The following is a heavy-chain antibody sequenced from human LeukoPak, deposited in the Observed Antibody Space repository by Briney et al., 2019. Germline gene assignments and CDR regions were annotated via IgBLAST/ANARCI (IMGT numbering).Heavy chain of an antibody. Sequence: PSETLSLTCTVPGDSISSYYWSWIRQPPGKGLEWIGYMHNGVHTNYNPSLKSRVTISGDTSKNQLSLKLTSVTAADTAVYYCARRFSSRSDGNGYYYGHDAFDVWGQGTLVTVSS. CDR3: ARRFSSRSDGNGYYYGHDAFDV. J-gene: IGHJ3*01. V-gene: IGHV4-59*01. D-gene: IGHD3-22*01. CDR1: GDSISSYY. CDR2: MHNGVHT.